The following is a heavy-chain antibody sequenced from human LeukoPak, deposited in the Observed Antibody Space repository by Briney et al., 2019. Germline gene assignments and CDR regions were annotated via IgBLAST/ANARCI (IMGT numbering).Heavy chain of an antibody. CDR2: IYYSGST. Sequence: SETLSLTCTVSGGSISSYYWSWIRQPPGKGLEWIGYIYYSGSTNYNPSLKSRVTISVDTSKNQFSLKLSSVTATDTAVYYCARDHNYYDKVWFDPWGQGTLVTVSS. J-gene: IGHJ5*02. V-gene: IGHV4-59*01. CDR3: ARDHNYYDKVWFDP. D-gene: IGHD3-22*01. CDR1: GGSISSYY.